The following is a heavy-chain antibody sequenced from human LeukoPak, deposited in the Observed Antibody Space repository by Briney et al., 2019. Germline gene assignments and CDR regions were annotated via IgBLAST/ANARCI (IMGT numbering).Heavy chain of an antibody. Sequence: PGGSLRLSCAASGFTFRNYVMNWVRQAPGKGLEWVSSISSSSSYIYYADSVKGRFTISRDNAKNSLYLQMNSLRAEDTAVYYCARDPSGSYSHWGQGTLVTVSS. V-gene: IGHV3-21*01. CDR3: ARDPSGSYSH. D-gene: IGHD1-26*01. CDR2: ISSSSSYI. CDR1: GFTFRNYV. J-gene: IGHJ4*02.